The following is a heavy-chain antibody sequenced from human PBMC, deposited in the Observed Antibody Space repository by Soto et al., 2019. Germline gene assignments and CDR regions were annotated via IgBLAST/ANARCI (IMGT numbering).Heavy chain of an antibody. Sequence: EVQLVESGGGLVQPGGSPRLSCAASGFTFSSFHMNWVRQAPGRGLEWVAYITSSSDTIYYSDSVKGRFTISRDNGKNSLFLQMNSLRDEDTAVYYCARVVVVIPPGYYYAMDVWGQGTTVTVSS. CDR1: GFTFSSFH. V-gene: IGHV3-48*02. CDR2: ITSSSDTI. J-gene: IGHJ6*02. D-gene: IGHD3-22*01. CDR3: ARVVVVIPPGYYYAMDV.